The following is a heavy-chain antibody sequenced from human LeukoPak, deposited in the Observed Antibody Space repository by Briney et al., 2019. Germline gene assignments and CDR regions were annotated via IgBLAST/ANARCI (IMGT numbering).Heavy chain of an antibody. CDR3: AKGDYYGSGSYYNVYYFDY. J-gene: IGHJ4*02. CDR1: GFTFSSYA. CDR2: ISGSGGST. V-gene: IGHV3-23*01. D-gene: IGHD3-10*01. Sequence: QAGGSLRLSCAASGFTFSSYAMSWVRQAPGKGLECVSAISGSGGSTYYADSVKGRFTISRDNSKNTLYLQMNSLRAEDTAVYYCAKGDYYGSGSYYNVYYFDYWGQGTLVTVSS.